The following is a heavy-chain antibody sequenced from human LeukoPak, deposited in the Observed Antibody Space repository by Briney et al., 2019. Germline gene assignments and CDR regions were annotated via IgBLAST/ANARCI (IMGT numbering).Heavy chain of an antibody. J-gene: IGHJ4*02. Sequence: GASINVSCTASGCAFTSNYIHWVRQAPGQGGEWMGMIYPRDGSTSYAQKFQGRVTVTRDTSTSTVHMELSGLRSEDTAVYYCARDQEGFDYWGQGTLVTVSS. CDR1: GCAFTSNY. CDR3: ARDQEGFDY. V-gene: IGHV1-46*01. CDR2: IYPRDGST.